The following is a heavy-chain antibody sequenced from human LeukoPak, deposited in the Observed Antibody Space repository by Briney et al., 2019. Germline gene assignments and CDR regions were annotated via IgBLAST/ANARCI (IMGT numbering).Heavy chain of an antibody. CDR2: ISYDGSNK. V-gene: IGHV3-30*04. CDR3: ARGPKLHSSGWVG. Sequence: GGSLRLSCAASGFTFNTYPVHWVRQAPGKGLEWVAVISYDGSNKYYADSVKGRFTISRDNSKNTLYLQMNSLRAEDTAVYYCARGPKLHSSGWVGWGQGTLVTVSS. J-gene: IGHJ4*02. CDR1: GFTFNTYP. D-gene: IGHD6-19*01.